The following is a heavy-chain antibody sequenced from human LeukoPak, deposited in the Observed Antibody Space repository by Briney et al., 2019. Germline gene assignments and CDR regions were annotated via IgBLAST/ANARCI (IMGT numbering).Heavy chain of an antibody. Sequence: PSETLPLTCTVSGGSISSGGYYWSWIRQHPGKGLEWIGYIYYSGSTYYNPSLKSRVTISVDTSKNQFSLKLSSVTAADTAVYYCARFTVTTYYFDYWGQGTLVTVSS. D-gene: IGHD4-17*01. CDR3: ARFTVTTYYFDY. CDR2: IYYSGST. CDR1: GGSISSGGYY. V-gene: IGHV4-31*03. J-gene: IGHJ4*02.